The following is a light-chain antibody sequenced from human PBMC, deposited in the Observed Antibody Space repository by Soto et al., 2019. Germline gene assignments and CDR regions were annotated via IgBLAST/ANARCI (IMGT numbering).Light chain of an antibody. CDR3: QQYGSSPKT. CDR1: QSVSSSY. J-gene: IGKJ1*01. Sequence: EIVLTQSPGTLSLSPGERATLSCRASQSVSSSYLAWYQQKPGQAPRLLIYGASSRANGIPDRFSGSGSGTDFTLTISRLEPEDLVVYYCQQYGSSPKTFGQGTKVEIK. V-gene: IGKV3-20*01. CDR2: GAS.